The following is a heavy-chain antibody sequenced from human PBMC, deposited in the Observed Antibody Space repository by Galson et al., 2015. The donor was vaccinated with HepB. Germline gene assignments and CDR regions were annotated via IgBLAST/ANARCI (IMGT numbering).Heavy chain of an antibody. Sequence: SLRLSCAVSGFIVSSNHMSWVRQAPGKGLEWVSVIYSGGDTYYADSVKGRFTISRDNSKNTVYLQMNSLRAEDTAMYYCARGYSKSWFSGLGYWGQGTLVTVSS. J-gene: IGHJ4*02. CDR3: ARGYSKSWFSGLGY. D-gene: IGHD5-12*01. CDR2: IYSGGDT. V-gene: IGHV3-53*01. CDR1: GFIVSSNH.